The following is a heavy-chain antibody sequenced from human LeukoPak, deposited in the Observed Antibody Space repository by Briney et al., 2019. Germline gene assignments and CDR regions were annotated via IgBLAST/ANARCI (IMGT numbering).Heavy chain of an antibody. CDR3: ASLKGALAAAAGKDFDY. Sequence: GGSLTLSCSASGFTFSSYAMSWVRQAPGKGLEWVSAISGSGGSTYYADSVKGRFTISRDNSKNTLYLQMNSLRAEDTAVYYCASLKGALAAAAGKDFDYWGQGTLVTVSS. J-gene: IGHJ4*02. D-gene: IGHD6-13*01. CDR1: GFTFSSYA. CDR2: ISGSGGST. V-gene: IGHV3-23*01.